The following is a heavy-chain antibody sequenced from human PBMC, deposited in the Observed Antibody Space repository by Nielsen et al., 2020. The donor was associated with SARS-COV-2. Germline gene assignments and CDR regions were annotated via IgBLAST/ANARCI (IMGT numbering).Heavy chain of an antibody. Sequence: GESLKISCAASGFTFSSYSMNWVRQAPGKGLEWVSYISSSSSTIYYADSVKGRFTISRDNAKNTLYLQMNSLRAEDTAVYYCAKDRARSVYYFDYWGQGTLVTVSS. V-gene: IGHV3-48*01. D-gene: IGHD6-6*01. CDR3: AKDRARSVYYFDY. J-gene: IGHJ4*02. CDR1: GFTFSSYS. CDR2: ISSSSSTI.